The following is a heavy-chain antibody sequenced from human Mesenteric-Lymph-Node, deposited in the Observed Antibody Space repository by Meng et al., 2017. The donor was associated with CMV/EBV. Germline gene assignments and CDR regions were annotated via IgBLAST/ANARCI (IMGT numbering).Heavy chain of an antibody. CDR2: MNPNSGNT. V-gene: IGHV1-8*03. CDR3: ARAWLGSSAYYYYYGMDV. D-gene: IGHD6-19*01. J-gene: IGHJ6*02. Sequence: ASVKVSCKASGYTFTSYDINWVRQATGQGLEWMGWMNPNSGNTGYAQKFQGRVTITRNTSISTAYMELSSLRSEDTAVYYCARAWLGSSAYYYYYGMDVWGQGTTVTVSS. CDR1: GYTFTSYD.